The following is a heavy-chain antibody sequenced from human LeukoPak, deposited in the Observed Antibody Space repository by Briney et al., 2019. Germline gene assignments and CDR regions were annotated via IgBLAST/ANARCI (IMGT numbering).Heavy chain of an antibody. D-gene: IGHD2/OR15-2a*01. CDR2: IYYSGST. J-gene: IGHJ4*02. CDR3: ARAPFQRGGGDYFDY. V-gene: IGHV4-30-4*08. Sequence: SQTLSLTCTVSGGSISSGDYYWSWIRQPPGKGLEWIGYIYYSGSTYYNPSLKSRVTISVDTSKNQFSLKLSSVTAADTAVYYCARAPFQRGGGDYFDYWGQGTLATVSS. CDR1: GGSISSGDYY.